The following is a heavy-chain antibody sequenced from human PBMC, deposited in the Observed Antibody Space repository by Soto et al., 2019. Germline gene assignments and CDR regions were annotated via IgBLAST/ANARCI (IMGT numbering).Heavy chain of an antibody. D-gene: IGHD6-19*01. J-gene: IGHJ6*02. V-gene: IGHV1-3*01. CDR2: INAGNGNT. Sequence: GASVKVSCTASGYTFTSYAMHWVRQAPGQRLEWMGWINAGNGNTKYSQKFQGRVTITRDTSASTAYMELSSLRSEDTAVYYCARPTGIAVANRPDYYGMDVWGQGTTVTVSS. CDR3: ARPTGIAVANRPDYYGMDV. CDR1: GYTFTSYA.